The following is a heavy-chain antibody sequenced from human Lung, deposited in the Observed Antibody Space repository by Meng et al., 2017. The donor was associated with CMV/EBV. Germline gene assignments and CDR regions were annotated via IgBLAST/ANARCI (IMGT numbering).Heavy chain of an antibody. Sequence: GRSLRPXXPASGSTFSSYAMGSARRAPGKGLEWVSAISGSATYTYYAESVKGRFTISRDNSKNTLFLQLNSLREEDTAIYYCVTDRGDITNNIVGGGFDIWGQGAKVTVSS. CDR3: VTDRGDITNNIVGGGFDI. J-gene: IGHJ3*02. CDR2: ISGSATYT. CDR1: GSTFSSYA. D-gene: IGHD2-21*01. V-gene: IGHV3-23*01.